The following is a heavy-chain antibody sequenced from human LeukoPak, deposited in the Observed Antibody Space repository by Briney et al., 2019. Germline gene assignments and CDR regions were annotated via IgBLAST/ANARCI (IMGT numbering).Heavy chain of an antibody. J-gene: IGHJ6*03. Sequence: ASVKVSCKASGGTFSSYAISWVRQAPGQGLEWMGGIIPIFGTANYAQKFQGRVTITTDESTSTAYMELSGLRSEDTAVYYCARDQGSTREYYYYMDVWGKGTTVTVSS. D-gene: IGHD2-2*01. V-gene: IGHV1-69*05. CDR3: ARDQGSTREYYYYMDV. CDR1: GGTFSSYA. CDR2: IIPIFGTA.